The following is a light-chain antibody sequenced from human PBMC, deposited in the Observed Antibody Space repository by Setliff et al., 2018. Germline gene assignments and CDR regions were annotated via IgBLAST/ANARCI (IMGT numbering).Light chain of an antibody. CDR1: SSNIGSSY. CDR2: DNN. Sequence: QSVLTQPPSVSAAPRQKVTISCSGSSSNIGSSYVSWYQQVPGTAPKLLIYDNNKRPSGIPDRFSGSKSGASGTLGIAGLQTGDEAEYYCATWDFSLRGVVFGGGTQLTVL. V-gene: IGLV1-51*01. J-gene: IGLJ2*01. CDR3: ATWDFSLRGVV.